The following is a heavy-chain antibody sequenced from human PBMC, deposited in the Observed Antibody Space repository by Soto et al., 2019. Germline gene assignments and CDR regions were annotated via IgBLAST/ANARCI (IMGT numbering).Heavy chain of an antibody. J-gene: IGHJ6*02. Sequence: QVQLVQSGAEVKKPGSSVKVPCKASGGTFSSYAISWVQQAPGQGLEWMGGIISIFGTANYAQKFQGRVTITADESTSTAYMELSSLRSEDTAVYYCATTTNWNAGRYYYGMDVWGQGTTVTVSS. D-gene: IGHD1-1*01. CDR1: GGTFSSYA. CDR2: IISIFGTA. CDR3: ATTTNWNAGRYYYGMDV. V-gene: IGHV1-69*12.